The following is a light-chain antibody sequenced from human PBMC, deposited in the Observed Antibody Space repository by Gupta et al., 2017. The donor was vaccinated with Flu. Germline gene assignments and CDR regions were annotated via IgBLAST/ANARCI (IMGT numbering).Light chain of an antibody. V-gene: IGKV3-11*01. CDR1: HSVSGS. CDR2: YAS. CDR3: QQRSNWPLT. Sequence: EIVLTQSPATLSLSPGERATLSCRASHSVSGSLAWYQHKHGQAPRLLIYYASKRATGVPPRFSGSGSGTDFTLTISSLEPEDFAVYYCQQRSNWPLTFGGGTRLEMK. J-gene: IGKJ4*01.